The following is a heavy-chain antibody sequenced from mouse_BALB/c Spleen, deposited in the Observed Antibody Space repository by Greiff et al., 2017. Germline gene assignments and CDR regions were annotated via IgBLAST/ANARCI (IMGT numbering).Heavy chain of an antibody. Sequence: EVKLVESGGGLVQPGGSLRLSCATSGFTFTDYYMSWVRQPPGKALEWLGFIRNKANGYTTEYSASVKGRFTISRDNSQSILYLQMNTLRAEDSATYYCARNPLGSFDYWGQGTTLTVSS. CDR3: ARNPLGSFDY. J-gene: IGHJ2*01. CDR1: GFTFTDYY. V-gene: IGHV7-3*02. CDR2: IRNKANGYTT.